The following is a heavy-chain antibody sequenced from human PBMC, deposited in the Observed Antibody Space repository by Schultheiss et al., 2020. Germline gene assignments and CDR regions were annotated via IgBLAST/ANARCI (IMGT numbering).Heavy chain of an antibody. V-gene: IGHV3-30-3*02. CDR2: ISYDGSNK. Sequence: GGSLRLSCAASGFTFSSYAMHWVRQAPGKGLEWVAVISYDGSNKYYADSVKGRFTISRDNSKNTLYLQMNSLRAEDTAVYYCAKSRPMTTVTNFDYWGQGTLVTVSS. CDR1: GFTFSSYA. D-gene: IGHD4-17*01. CDR3: AKSRPMTTVTNFDY. J-gene: IGHJ4*02.